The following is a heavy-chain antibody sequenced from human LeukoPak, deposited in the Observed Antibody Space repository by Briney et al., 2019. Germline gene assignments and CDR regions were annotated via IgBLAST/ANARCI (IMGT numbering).Heavy chain of an antibody. J-gene: IGHJ4*02. D-gene: IGHD2-15*01. V-gene: IGHV1-69*04. CDR3: ARDHDIVVVVAATPANYFDY. CDR1: ASTFTIYS. CDR2: NIPILGIA. Sequence: SVTLSCTASASTFTIYSLSWVRQAPGPGLEWIGSNIPILGIANYAQKFQGRVTITADKSTSTAYMELSSLRSEDTAVYYCARDHDIVVVVAATPANYFDYWGQGTLVTVSS.